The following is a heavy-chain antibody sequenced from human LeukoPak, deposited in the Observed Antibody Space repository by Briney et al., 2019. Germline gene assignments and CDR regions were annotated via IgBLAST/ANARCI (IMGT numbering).Heavy chain of an antibody. CDR2: ISSSGSTI. CDR3: ARSGRAGIYYMDV. Sequence: GGSLRLPCAASGFTFSDYYMSWIRQAPGKGLEWVSYISSSGSTIYYADSVKGRFTISRDNAKNSLYLQMNSLRAEDTAVYYCARSGRAGIYYMDVWGKGTTATVSS. V-gene: IGHV3-11*04. D-gene: IGHD1-14*01. J-gene: IGHJ6*03. CDR1: GFTFSDYY.